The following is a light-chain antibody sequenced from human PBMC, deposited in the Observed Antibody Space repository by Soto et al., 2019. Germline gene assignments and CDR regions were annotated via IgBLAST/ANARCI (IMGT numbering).Light chain of an antibody. Sequence: QSALSQPASVSGSPGQSITISCTGTSSDFGTYNLVSWYQHHPGKAPKVMIYEGTKRPSGVSDRFSGSKSGTSVSLAIAGLQAEDEGDYYCQSYDNILSAVVFGGGTKVTVL. CDR3: QSYDNILSAVV. J-gene: IGLJ2*01. CDR2: EGT. CDR1: SSDFGTYNL. V-gene: IGLV2-14*02.